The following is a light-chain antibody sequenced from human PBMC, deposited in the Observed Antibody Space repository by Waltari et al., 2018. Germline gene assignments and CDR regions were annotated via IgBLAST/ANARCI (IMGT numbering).Light chain of an antibody. V-gene: IGKV3-15*01. CDR1: QNVMSN. CDR3: QHYEGWPPSYT. Sequence: IVMTQSPATLSVSPGVRATPSCRASQNVMSNFAWYQQKPGQAPRLLIYGASTRATDVPARFGGSGFGTEFTLTISSLQSEDFAVYYCQHYEGWPPSYTFGQGTKVEI. CDR2: GAS. J-gene: IGKJ2*01.